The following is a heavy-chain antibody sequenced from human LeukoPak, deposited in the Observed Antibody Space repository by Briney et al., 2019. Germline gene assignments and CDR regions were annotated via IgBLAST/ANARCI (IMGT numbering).Heavy chain of an antibody. J-gene: IGHJ3*02. CDR2: ISGGGGTT. Sequence: GRSLRLSCAASGFTFSSSAMSWVRQAPGKGLEWVSAISGGGGTTHYADSVKGRFTISRDNSKNTLYLQMNSLRAEDTAVYYCARSKVTTGAFDIWGQGTMVTVSS. D-gene: IGHD4-17*01. CDR3: ARSKVTTGAFDI. CDR1: GFTFSSSA. V-gene: IGHV3-23*01.